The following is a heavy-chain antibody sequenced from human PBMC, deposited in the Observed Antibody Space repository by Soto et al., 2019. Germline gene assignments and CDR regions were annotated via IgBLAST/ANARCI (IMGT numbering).Heavy chain of an antibody. D-gene: IGHD5-12*01. CDR2: ISAYNGNT. Sequence: ASVKVSCKASGYTFTSYGISWVRQAPGQGLEWMGWISAYNGNTNYAQKLQGRVTMTTDTYTSTAYMELRRLRSDDTAVYYCARDRQATQYYYGMDVWGQGTTVTVSS. V-gene: IGHV1-18*01. CDR3: ARDRQATQYYYGMDV. CDR1: GYTFTSYG. J-gene: IGHJ6*02.